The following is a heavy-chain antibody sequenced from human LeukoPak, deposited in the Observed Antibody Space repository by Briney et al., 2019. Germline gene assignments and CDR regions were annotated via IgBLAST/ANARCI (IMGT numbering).Heavy chain of an antibody. CDR1: GGSISSYY. Sequence: KASEALSLTCTVSGGSISSYYWSWIRQPPGKGLEWIGYIYYSGSTNYNPSLKSRVTISVDTSKNQFSLKLSSVTAADTAVYYCARHDYDFWSGYSQQDAFDIWGQGTMVTVSS. D-gene: IGHD3-3*01. V-gene: IGHV4-59*08. CDR3: ARHDYDFWSGYSQQDAFDI. CDR2: IYYSGST. J-gene: IGHJ3*02.